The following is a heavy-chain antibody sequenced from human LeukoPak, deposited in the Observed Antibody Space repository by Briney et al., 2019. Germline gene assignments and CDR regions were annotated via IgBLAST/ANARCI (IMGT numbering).Heavy chain of an antibody. D-gene: IGHD3-10*01. V-gene: IGHV3-21*01. Sequence: GGSLRLSCAASGFTFSSYSMNWVRQAPGKGLEWVSSISSSSSYIYYADSVKGRFTISRDNSKNTLYLQMNSLRAEDTAVYYCAKGGYYGSGSLFDYWGQGTLVTVSS. CDR1: GFTFSSYS. CDR2: ISSSSSYI. J-gene: IGHJ4*02. CDR3: AKGGYYGSGSLFDY.